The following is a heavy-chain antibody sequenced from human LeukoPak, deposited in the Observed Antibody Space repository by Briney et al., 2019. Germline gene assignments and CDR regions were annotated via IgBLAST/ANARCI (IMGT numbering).Heavy chain of an antibody. Sequence: PGGSLRLSCAASGFTFGSYGMHWVRQAPGKGLEWVAVISYDGSNKYYADSVKGRFTISRDNSKNTLYLQMNSLRAEDTAVYYCAKDQGGSGSLDYWGQGTLVTVSS. CDR3: AKDQGGSGSLDY. D-gene: IGHD6-19*01. V-gene: IGHV3-30*18. CDR1: GFTFGSYG. J-gene: IGHJ4*02. CDR2: ISYDGSNK.